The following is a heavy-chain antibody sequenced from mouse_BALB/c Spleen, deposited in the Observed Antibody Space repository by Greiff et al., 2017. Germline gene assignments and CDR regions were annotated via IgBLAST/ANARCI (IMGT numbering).Heavy chain of an antibody. CDR2: INPYNDGT. J-gene: IGHJ4*01. D-gene: IGHD2-10*02. CDR3: AREYGNYVSAMDY. CDR1: GYTFTSYV. Sequence: VQLKESGPELVKPGASVKMSCKASGYTFTSYVMHWVKQKPGQGLEWIGYINPYNDGTKYNEKFKGKATLTSDKSSSTAYMELSSLTSEDSAVYYCAREYGNYVSAMDYWGQGTSVTVSS. V-gene: IGHV1-14*01.